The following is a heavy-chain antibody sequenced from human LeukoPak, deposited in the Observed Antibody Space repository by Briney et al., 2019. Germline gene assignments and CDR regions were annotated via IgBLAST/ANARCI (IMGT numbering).Heavy chain of an antibody. J-gene: IGHJ4*02. V-gene: IGHV3-74*01. CDR1: GNYW. Sequence: GGSLRLSCAASGNYWMHWVRQAPGKGLVWVSRINEDGSTTNYADSVKGRSTIFRDNAKNTLYLRMNSLRAEDTAVYYCVRDLGGRSGHWGQGTLVTVSS. CDR2: INEDGSTT. D-gene: IGHD1-26*01. CDR3: VRDLGGRSGH.